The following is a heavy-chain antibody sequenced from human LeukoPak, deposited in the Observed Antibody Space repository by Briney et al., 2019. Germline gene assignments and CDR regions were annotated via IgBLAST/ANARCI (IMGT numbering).Heavy chain of an antibody. Sequence: RTSETLSLTCTVSGGSISSGSYYWSWIRQPAGKGLEWIGRIYTSGSTNYNPSLKSRVTISVDTSKNQFSLKLSSVTAAGTAVYYCAREAYLGQWLFWFDPWGQGTLVTVSS. J-gene: IGHJ5*02. V-gene: IGHV4-61*02. CDR1: GGSISSGSYY. D-gene: IGHD6-19*01. CDR2: IYTSGST. CDR3: AREAYLGQWLFWFDP.